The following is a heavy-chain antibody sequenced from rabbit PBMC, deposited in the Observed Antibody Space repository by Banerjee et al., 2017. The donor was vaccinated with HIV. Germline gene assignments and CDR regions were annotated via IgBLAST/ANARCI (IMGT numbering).Heavy chain of an antibody. Sequence: QAPGKGLEWIACIYAGSSSSTYYASWAKGRFTISKTSSTTVTLQMTSLTAADTATYFCADSSSGYYDLWGPGTLVTVS. D-gene: IGHD1-1*01. CDR2: IYAGSSSST. J-gene: IGHJ6*01. V-gene: IGHV1S40*01. CDR3: ADSSSGYYDL.